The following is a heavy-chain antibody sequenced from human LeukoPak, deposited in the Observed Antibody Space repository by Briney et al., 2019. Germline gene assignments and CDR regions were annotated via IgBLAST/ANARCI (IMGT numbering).Heavy chain of an antibody. J-gene: IGHJ4*02. V-gene: IGHV3-33*01. CDR1: GFTFSQFG. D-gene: IGHD6-6*01. CDR2: IWYDGSEK. CDR3: ARDRGTTSSAGYYFDY. Sequence: GGSLRLSCSASGFTFSQFGMHWVRQAPGKGLEWVAIIWYDGSEKFYGDSVKGRFTISRDNFKNTLYLQMNSLRAEDTAVYYCARDRGTTSSAGYYFDYWGQGTLVTVSS.